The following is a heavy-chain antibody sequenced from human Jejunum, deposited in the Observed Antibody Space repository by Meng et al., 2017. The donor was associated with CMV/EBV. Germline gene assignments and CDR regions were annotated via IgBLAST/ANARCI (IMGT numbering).Heavy chain of an antibody. Sequence: QLQLQGSGLGLVKPSETLSLTCTVSGGSISSRSYYWGWIRQPPGKGLEWIGSIYYSGSTYYNPSLKSRVTISVDTSKNQFFLKLSSVTAADTAVYHCLRGSGGSVWGQGTLVTVSS. CDR3: LRGSGGSV. CDR1: GGSISSRSYY. D-gene: IGHD3-10*01. CDR2: IYYSGST. J-gene: IGHJ1*01. V-gene: IGHV4-39*07.